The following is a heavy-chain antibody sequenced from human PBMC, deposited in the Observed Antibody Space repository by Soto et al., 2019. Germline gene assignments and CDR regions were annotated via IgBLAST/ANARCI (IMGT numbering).Heavy chain of an antibody. CDR1: GFTFSSYS. CDR2: ISSSGSTI. V-gene: IGHV3-48*02. Sequence: GGSLRLSCAASGFTFSSYSMNWVRQAPGKGLEWVSYISSSGSTIYYADSVKGRFTISRDNAKNSLYLQMNSLRDEDTAVYYCARDSVTIFGVVPDGMDVWGQGTTVTVSS. J-gene: IGHJ6*02. CDR3: ARDSVTIFGVVPDGMDV. D-gene: IGHD3-3*01.